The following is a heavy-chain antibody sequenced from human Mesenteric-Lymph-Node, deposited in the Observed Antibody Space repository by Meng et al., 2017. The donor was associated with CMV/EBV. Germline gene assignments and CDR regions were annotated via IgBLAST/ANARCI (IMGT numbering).Heavy chain of an antibody. CDR3: ARHGSLRVGAPDY. V-gene: IGHV5-51*01. Sequence: KVSCKGSGYDFATYWIGWVRQMPGKGLEWMGIIYAGDSDTRYNPSFQGQVTISADKSISTAYLHWSSLKASDTAMYYCARHGSLRVGAPDYWGQGTLVTVSS. CDR2: IYAGDSDT. J-gene: IGHJ4*02. D-gene: IGHD1-26*01. CDR1: GYDFATYW.